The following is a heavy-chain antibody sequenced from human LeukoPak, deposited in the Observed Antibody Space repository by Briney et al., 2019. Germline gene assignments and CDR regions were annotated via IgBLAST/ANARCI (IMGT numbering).Heavy chain of an antibody. Sequence: GGSLRLSCAASGFTFRGFLMSWVRQTPGKRLEWVANIKQDESEKYYADAVKGRFTISRDNTKNSLSLQMNSLTAEDTAVYYCARAGSNWNYVYWGQGTLVTVSS. CDR3: ARAGSNWNYVY. J-gene: IGHJ4*02. CDR2: IKQDESEK. V-gene: IGHV3-7*01. D-gene: IGHD1-7*01. CDR1: GFTFRGFL.